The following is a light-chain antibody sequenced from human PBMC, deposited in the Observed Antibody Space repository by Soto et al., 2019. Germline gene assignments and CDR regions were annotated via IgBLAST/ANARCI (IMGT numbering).Light chain of an antibody. CDR3: SSYAGSSARVV. V-gene: IGLV2-14*01. CDR2: EVL. CDR1: SSDIGRYHY. Sequence: QSVLTQPASVSGSPGQSITISCTGTSSDIGRYHYVSWYQQHPDKAPKLLIYEVLNRPSGISNRFSGSKSGNTASLTISGLQAEDEAEYYCSSYAGSSARVVFGGGTKVTVL. J-gene: IGLJ2*01.